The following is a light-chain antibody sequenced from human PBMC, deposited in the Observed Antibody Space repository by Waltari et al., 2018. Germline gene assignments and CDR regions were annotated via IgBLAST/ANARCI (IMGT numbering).Light chain of an antibody. V-gene: IGLV2-14*01. CDR2: EVS. CDR1: SSDVGIYRF. Sequence: QSALTQPASVSGSPGQSITISCTGTSSDVGIYRFVSWSQQHPGKAPKLMIYEVSNRPSGVSNRFSGSKAGNTASLTISGLQAEDEADYYCSSYTTSTSYVVFGGGTKLTVL. J-gene: IGLJ2*01. CDR3: SSYTTSTSYVV.